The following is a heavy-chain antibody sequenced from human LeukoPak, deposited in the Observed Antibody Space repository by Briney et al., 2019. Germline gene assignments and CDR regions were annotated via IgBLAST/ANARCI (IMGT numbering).Heavy chain of an antibody. CDR1: GGTFSSYA. D-gene: IGHD2-2*01. J-gene: IGHJ6*03. V-gene: IGHV1-69*05. CDR2: IIPIFGTA. Sequence: AASVKVSCKASGGTFSSYAISWVRQAPGQGLEWMGGIIPIFGTANYAQKFQGRVTITTDESTSTAYMELSSLRSEDTAVYYCAGSSTSFNKGYYYFYMDVWGKGTTVTVSS. CDR3: AGSSTSFNKGYYYFYMDV.